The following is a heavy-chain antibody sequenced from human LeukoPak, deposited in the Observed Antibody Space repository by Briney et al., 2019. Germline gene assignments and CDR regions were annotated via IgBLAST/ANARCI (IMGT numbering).Heavy chain of an antibody. CDR2: ISGSGGST. CDR3: AKDDRIQTRRYSYNY. Sequence: GALILSCAASGFTFSSYAMSWVRQAPGKGLEWVSVISGSGGSTSYADSVKGRFTISRGNSMNTLYLQMNSLRAEDTAVYYCAKDDRIQTRRYSYNYWGQGTLVTVSS. J-gene: IGHJ4*02. CDR1: GFTFSSYA. V-gene: IGHV3-23*01. D-gene: IGHD5-18*01.